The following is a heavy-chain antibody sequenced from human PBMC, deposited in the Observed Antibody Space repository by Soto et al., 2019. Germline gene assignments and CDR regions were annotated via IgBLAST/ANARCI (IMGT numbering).Heavy chain of an antibody. Sequence: GESLKISCKGSGYSFTSYWISWVRQMPGKGLEWMGRIDPSDSYTNYSPSFQGHVTISADKSISTAYMELNSLTSEDTAVYYCARDQSWHDLLWYFDPWGQGTLVTVSS. J-gene: IGHJ5*02. CDR3: ARDQSWHDLLWYFDP. CDR1: GYSFTSYW. CDR2: IDPSDSYT. V-gene: IGHV5-10-1*01. D-gene: IGHD1-1*01.